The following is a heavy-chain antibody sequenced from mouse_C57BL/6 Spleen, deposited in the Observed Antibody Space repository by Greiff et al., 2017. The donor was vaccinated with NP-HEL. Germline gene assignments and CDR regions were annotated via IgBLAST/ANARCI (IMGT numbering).Heavy chain of an antibody. CDR3: TLGAGVFAY. J-gene: IGHJ3*01. V-gene: IGHV1-18*01. CDR2: INPNNGGT. CDR1: GYTFTDYN. Sequence: EVQLQQSGPELVKPGASVKIPCKASGYTFTDYNMDWVKQSHGKSLEWIGDINPNNGGTIYNQKFKGKATLTVDKSSSTAYMELRSLTSEDTAVYYCTLGAGVFAYWGQGTLVTVSA. D-gene: IGHD6-1*01.